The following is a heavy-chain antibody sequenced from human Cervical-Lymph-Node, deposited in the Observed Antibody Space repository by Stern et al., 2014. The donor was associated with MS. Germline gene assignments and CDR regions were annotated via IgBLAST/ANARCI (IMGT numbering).Heavy chain of an antibody. V-gene: IGHV1-18*01. J-gene: IGHJ4*02. Sequence: QVQLVQSGVEVKEPGASVKVSCKTSGYTFINYAIVWVRQAPGQGLEWMGHINIYRNTTAYAHDFQDRVTMTTDTSTNTAYMELRSLRSDDTAVYYCARDMTAVFLYYFDYWGQGTLVTVSS. CDR2: INIYRNTT. D-gene: IGHD4-11*01. CDR3: ARDMTAVFLYYFDY. CDR1: GYTFINYA.